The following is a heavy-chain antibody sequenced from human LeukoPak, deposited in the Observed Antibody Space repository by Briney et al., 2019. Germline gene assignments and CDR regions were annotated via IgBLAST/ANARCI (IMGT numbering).Heavy chain of an antibody. CDR2: IRYDGSNK. CDR1: GFTFSSYG. J-gene: IGHJ4*02. V-gene: IGHV3-30*02. Sequence: GGSLRLSCAASGFTFSSYGMHWVRQAPGKGLEWVAFIRYDGSNKYYADSVKGRFTISRDNSKNTLYLQMNSLRAEDTAVYYCAKPTYTVGVAGTYFDYWGQGTLVTVSS. D-gene: IGHD6-19*01. CDR3: AKPTYTVGVAGTYFDY.